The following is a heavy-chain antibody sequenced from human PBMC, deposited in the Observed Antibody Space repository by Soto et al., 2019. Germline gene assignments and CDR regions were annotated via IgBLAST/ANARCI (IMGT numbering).Heavy chain of an antibody. CDR2: ISYDGSNK. CDR3: ARVPSSSGRAHFDY. J-gene: IGHJ4*02. Sequence: QVQLVESGGGVVQPGRSLRLSCAASGFTFSSYAMHWVRQAPGKGLEWVAVISYDGSNKYYADSVKGRFTISRDNSKNTLYLQMNSLRGEDTAVYYCARVPSSSGRAHFDYWGQGTLVTVSS. D-gene: IGHD2-15*01. V-gene: IGHV3-30-3*01. CDR1: GFTFSSYA.